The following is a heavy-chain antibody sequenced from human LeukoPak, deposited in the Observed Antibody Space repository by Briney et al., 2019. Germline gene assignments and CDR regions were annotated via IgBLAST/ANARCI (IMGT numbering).Heavy chain of an antibody. Sequence: PSGTLSLTCAVSGGSISSSNWWSWVRQPPGKGLEWIGEIYHSGSTYYNPSLKSRVTISVDTSKNQFSLKLSSVTAADTAVYYCARQGNYGSGIDYWGQGTLVTVSS. J-gene: IGHJ4*02. CDR2: IYHSGST. CDR3: ARQGNYGSGIDY. D-gene: IGHD3-10*01. V-gene: IGHV4-4*02. CDR1: GGSISSSNW.